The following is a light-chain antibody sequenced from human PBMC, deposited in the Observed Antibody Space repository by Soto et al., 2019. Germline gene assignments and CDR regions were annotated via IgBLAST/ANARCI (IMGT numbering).Light chain of an antibody. CDR2: EVS. J-gene: IGLJ2*01. CDR1: SSDVGGYNY. V-gene: IGLV2-14*01. Sequence: QSALTQPASVSGSPGQSITISCTGTSSDVGGYNYVSWYQQHPGKAPKLMIYEVSNRPSGVSNRFSGSKSGNTASLTISGFQAEDEADYYCSSYTSRSTVVFGGGTKVTVL. CDR3: SSYTSRSTVV.